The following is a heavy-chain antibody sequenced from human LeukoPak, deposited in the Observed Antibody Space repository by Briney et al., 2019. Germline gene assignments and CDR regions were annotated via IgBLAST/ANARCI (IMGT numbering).Heavy chain of an antibody. V-gene: IGHV4-59*01. D-gene: IGHD3-9*01. CDR3: ASSRPYYDILTGQSDDAFDI. CDR1: GGSLSSYC. Sequence: PSETLSLTCTVSGGSLSSYCWSWIRQPPGKGLEWIGYITYSGAPNYNPSLNSRVTISVDTSKNQFSLKLTSVTAADTAFYYCASSRPYYDILTGQSDDAFDIWGRGTMVTVSS. J-gene: IGHJ3*02. CDR2: ITYSGAP.